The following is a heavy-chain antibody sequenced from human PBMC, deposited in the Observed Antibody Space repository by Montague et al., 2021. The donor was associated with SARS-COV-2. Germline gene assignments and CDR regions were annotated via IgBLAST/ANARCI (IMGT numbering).Heavy chain of an antibody. CDR1: GDSINSEH. D-gene: IGHD2-15*01. CDR2: IHNSGTT. Sequence: TRSLTCAVSGDSINSEHWWSWVRQPAGKGLERIGRIHNSGTTNYNSSIKSRITISLDTSKKQFSLKLGSVTAAATAVYYCARGGGSGGQRANHFDYRGQGTLVTVSS. V-gene: IGHV4-61*02. CDR3: ARGGGSGGQRANHFDY. J-gene: IGHJ4*02.